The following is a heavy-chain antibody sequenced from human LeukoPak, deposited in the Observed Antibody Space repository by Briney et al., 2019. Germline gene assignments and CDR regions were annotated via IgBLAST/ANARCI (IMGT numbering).Heavy chain of an antibody. Sequence: PSETLSLTCTVSGDSINVNYWSWIRQPPGKGLEWIGYLYNSGSTKYNPSLKSRVTISVDTSKNLFSLKLASVTAADTAVYYWATCRDEFGDYGFTSWGQGTLVTVSS. D-gene: IGHD4-17*01. V-gene: IGHV4-59*01. CDR3: ATCRDEFGDYGFTS. J-gene: IGHJ5*02. CDR2: LYNSGST. CDR1: GDSINVNY.